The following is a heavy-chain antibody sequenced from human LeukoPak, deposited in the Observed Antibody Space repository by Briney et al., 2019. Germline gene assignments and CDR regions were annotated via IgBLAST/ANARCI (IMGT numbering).Heavy chain of an antibody. CDR2: ISYSGST. CDR1: SGSITSTPYH. CDR3: ARYSGSAGYFDY. J-gene: IGHJ4*02. V-gene: IGHV4-39*01. Sequence: SSETLSLTCSVSSGSITSTPYHCDWIRQPPGKGLEWIGSISYSGSTYYNPSLKSRVTISVDTSENQFSLKLSSVTAADTAVYYCARYSGSAGYFDYWGQGILVTVSS. D-gene: IGHD1-26*01.